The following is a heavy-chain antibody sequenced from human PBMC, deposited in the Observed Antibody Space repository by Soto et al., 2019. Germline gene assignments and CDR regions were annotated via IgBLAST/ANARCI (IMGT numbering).Heavy chain of an antibody. D-gene: IGHD5-18*01. CDR2: ISNSGST. CDR3: ATESGSTYGYFDH. V-gene: IGHV4-30-4*01. Sequence: SETLSLTCTVSGGSVTSDEDYWTWIRQSPGKGLEWIGYISNSGSTGYNPSLKTRLSMSVDRSKNQLTLRLTSVTAADTAVYFCATESGSTYGYFDHWGQGTQVTVSS. J-gene: IGHJ4*02. CDR1: GGSVTSDEDY.